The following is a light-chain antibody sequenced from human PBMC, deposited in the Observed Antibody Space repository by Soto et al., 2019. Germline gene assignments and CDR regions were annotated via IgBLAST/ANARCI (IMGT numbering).Light chain of an antibody. V-gene: IGKV1-8*01. Sequence: IRMTQSPSSLSASTGDRVTITCRASQGISSYLAWYQQKPGKAPKLLIYAASTLQSGVPSRFSGSGSGTDFTLTISCLQSEDFATYYCQQYYSYRGFGQGTKVDNK. CDR1: QGISSY. CDR3: QQYYSYRG. CDR2: AAS. J-gene: IGKJ1*01.